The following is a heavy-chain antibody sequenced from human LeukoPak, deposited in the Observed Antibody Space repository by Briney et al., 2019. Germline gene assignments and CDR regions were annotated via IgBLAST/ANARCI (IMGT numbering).Heavy chain of an antibody. V-gene: IGHV3-23*01. D-gene: IGHD5-24*01. CDR1: GFTFSSDA. Sequence: GGSLRLSCAASGFTFSSDAMSWVRQAPGKGLEWVSAISGGGGSTYYAVSVKGRFTISRDNSKNTLFLQMNSLRAEDTAVYYCAEVFRDGYNSDYWGQGTLVTVSS. CDR2: ISGGGGST. CDR3: AEVFRDGYNSDY. J-gene: IGHJ4*02.